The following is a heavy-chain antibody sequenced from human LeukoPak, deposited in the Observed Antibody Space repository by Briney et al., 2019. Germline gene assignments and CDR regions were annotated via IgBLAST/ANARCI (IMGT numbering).Heavy chain of an antibody. CDR1: GGSISSSSYY. V-gene: IGHV4-39*07. CDR2: IYYSGST. CDR3: ARGGGYSYGLHFDY. Sequence: SETLSLTCTVSGGSISSSSYYWVWIRRPPGKGLEWIGSIYYSGSTYYNPSLKSRVTISVDMSKNQFSLKLSSVTAADTAVYYCARGGGYSYGLHFDYWGQGTLVTVSS. D-gene: IGHD5-18*01. J-gene: IGHJ4*02.